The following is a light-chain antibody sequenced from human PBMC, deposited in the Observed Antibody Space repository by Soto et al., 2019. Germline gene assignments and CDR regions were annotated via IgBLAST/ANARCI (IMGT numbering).Light chain of an antibody. Sequence: QSVLTQPPSASGTPGQRVTISCSGSSSNIGSNTVNWYQQFPGTAPKLLIYSNYQRPSGVPDRFSGSKSGTSASLAIGRLQSEDEADYYCAAWDDSLNAVLFGGGTKVTVL. CDR1: SSNIGSNT. CDR3: AAWDDSLNAVL. V-gene: IGLV1-44*01. J-gene: IGLJ2*01. CDR2: SNY.